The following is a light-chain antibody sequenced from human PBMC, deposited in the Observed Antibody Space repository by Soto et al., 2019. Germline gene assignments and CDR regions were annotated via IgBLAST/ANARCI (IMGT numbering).Light chain of an antibody. CDR2: DAS. V-gene: IGKV3-11*01. CDR3: QQRRDWPST. J-gene: IGKJ4*01. Sequence: EIVLTQSPATLSFSPGERATLSGRASQSVSSCLAWYHQKPGQAPRLLLYDASNRATGIPARFSGSGSGTDFTLTISSLEPDDFAVYYCQQRRDWPSTFGGGTKVQIK. CDR1: QSVSSC.